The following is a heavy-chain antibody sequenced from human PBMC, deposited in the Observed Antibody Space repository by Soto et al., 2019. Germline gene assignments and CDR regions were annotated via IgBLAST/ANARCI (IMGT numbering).Heavy chain of an antibody. J-gene: IGHJ5*02. Sequence: QVQLVQSGAEVKKPGASVKVSCRASGYTFTNFGVSWVRRAPGQGLEWMGWISAYTDTPNYAQKFQGRVTMTIDTSKSTAYMDLRSLASDGAAGNYRARGIPGVEDWFDPWGQGTLVTVSS. V-gene: IGHV1-18*01. D-gene: IGHD2-2*01. CDR2: ISAYTDTP. CDR3: ARGIPGVEDWFDP. CDR1: GYTFTNFG.